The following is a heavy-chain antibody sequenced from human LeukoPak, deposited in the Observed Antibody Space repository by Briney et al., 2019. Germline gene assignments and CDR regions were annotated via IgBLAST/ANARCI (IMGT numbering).Heavy chain of an antibody. CDR2: IYSSGST. D-gene: IGHD3-16*01. CDR1: SGSISSYY. CDR3: ARHGGGVTNDAFDI. V-gene: IGHV4-59*08. J-gene: IGHJ3*02. Sequence: SETLSLTCTVSSGSISSYYWSWIRQPPGRGLEWIGYIYSSGSTNYNPSLKSRVTISVDTSKNQFSLKLSSVTAADTAVYYCARHGGGVTNDAFDIWGQGTMVTVSS.